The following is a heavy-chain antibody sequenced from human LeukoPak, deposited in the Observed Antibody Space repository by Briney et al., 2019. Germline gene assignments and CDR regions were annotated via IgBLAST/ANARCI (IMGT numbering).Heavy chain of an antibody. V-gene: IGHV3-74*01. Sequence: GGSLRLSCASSAFNFTAYWMHWVRHDPRQGLLRVARINSDGTTTNYADSVKGRFTISRDNAKNTLFLQMNSLRAEDTAVYFCAVSNGGYGPWGQGALVTVSS. J-gene: IGHJ5*02. CDR3: AVSNGGYGP. CDR2: INSDGTTT. CDR1: AFNFTAYW. D-gene: IGHD5-12*01.